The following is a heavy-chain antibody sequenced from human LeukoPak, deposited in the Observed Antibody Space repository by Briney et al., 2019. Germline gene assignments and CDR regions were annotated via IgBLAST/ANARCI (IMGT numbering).Heavy chain of an antibody. D-gene: IGHD5-18*01. CDR3: ARDAPGNTALDY. CDR2: INGYGSST. V-gene: IGHV3-74*01. J-gene: IGHJ4*02. Sequence: PGGSLRLSCAASGFTFISYWMHWVRQAPGQGLVWVSRINGYGSSTDFADSVKCRFTISRDNAKNTLYLQMNSLRAEDTAVYYCARDAPGNTALDYWGQGTLVTVSS. CDR1: GFTFISYW.